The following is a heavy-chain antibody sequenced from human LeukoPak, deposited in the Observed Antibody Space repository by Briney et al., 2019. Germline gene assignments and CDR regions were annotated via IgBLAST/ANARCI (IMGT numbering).Heavy chain of an antibody. CDR3: AAYDGSGADAFDI. J-gene: IGHJ3*02. V-gene: IGHV1-2*02. D-gene: IGHD3-22*01. CDR2: INPNSGGT. Sequence: ASVKVSCKASGYTFTGYYMHWVRQAPGQGLEWMGWINPNSGGTNYAQKFQGRVTMTRDTSISTAYMELSKLRSDDTAVYYCAAYDGSGADAFDIWGQGTMVTVSS. CDR1: GYTFTGYY.